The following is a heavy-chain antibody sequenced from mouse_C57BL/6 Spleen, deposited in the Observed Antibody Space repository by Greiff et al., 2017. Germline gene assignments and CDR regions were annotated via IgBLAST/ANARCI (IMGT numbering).Heavy chain of an antibody. Sequence: VQLQQPGAELVRPGSSVKLSCKASGYTFTSYWMHWVKQRPIQGLEWIGNIDPSDSETHYNQKFKDKATLTVDKSSSTAYMQLSSLTSEDSAVYYGASGGISITTVVAPFDYWGQGTTLTVSS. CDR1: GYTFTSYW. CDR3: ASGGISITTVVAPFDY. CDR2: IDPSDSET. D-gene: IGHD1-1*01. J-gene: IGHJ2*01. V-gene: IGHV1-52*01.